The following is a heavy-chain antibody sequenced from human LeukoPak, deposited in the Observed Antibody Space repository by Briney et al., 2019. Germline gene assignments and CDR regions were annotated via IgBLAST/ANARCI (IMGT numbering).Heavy chain of an antibody. D-gene: IGHD1-26*01. CDR1: GGSISSGSYY. CDR2: IYTSGST. CDR3: ARTRFPMWEYQDY. Sequence: PSQTLSLTCTVSGGSISSGSYYWSWIRQPAGKGLEWIGRIYTSGSTNYNPSLKSRVTISVDTSKNQFSLKLSSVTAADTAVYYCARTRFPMWEYQDYWGQGTPVTVSS. J-gene: IGHJ4*02. V-gene: IGHV4-61*02.